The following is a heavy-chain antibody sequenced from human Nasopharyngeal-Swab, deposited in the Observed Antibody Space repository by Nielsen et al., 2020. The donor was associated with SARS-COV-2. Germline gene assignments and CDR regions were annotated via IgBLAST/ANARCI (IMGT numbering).Heavy chain of an antibody. CDR3: ARDRIVVVPAAIFQPYYYGMDV. D-gene: IGHD2-2*01. CDR2: ISSSSSYI. J-gene: IGHJ6*02. CDR1: GFTFSSYS. Sequence: GGSLRLSCAASGFTFSSYSMNWVRQAPGKGLEWVSSISSSSSYIYYADSVKGRFTISRDNAKNSLYLQMNSLRAEDTAVYYCARDRIVVVPAAIFQPYYYGMDVWGQGTTVTVSS. V-gene: IGHV3-21*01.